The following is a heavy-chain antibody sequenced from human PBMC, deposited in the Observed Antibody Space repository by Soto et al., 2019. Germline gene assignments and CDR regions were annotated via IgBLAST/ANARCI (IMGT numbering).Heavy chain of an antibody. J-gene: IGHJ6*02. D-gene: IGHD2-2*01. Sequence: GGSLRLSCAASGFTFMKYAMSWVRQAPGKGLEWVSGINGGGDIPYYADSVKGRFTISRDNSKNTLYLQMNGLSAEDTAEYYCAKVGCSGTTCRQWTFYGMDVWGQGTTVTVSS. CDR3: AKVGCSGTTCRQWTFYGMDV. CDR2: INGGGDIP. CDR1: GFTFMKYA. V-gene: IGHV3-23*01.